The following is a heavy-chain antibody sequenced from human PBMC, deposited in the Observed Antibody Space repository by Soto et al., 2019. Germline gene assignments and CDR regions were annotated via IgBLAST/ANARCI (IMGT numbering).Heavy chain of an antibody. D-gene: IGHD1-1*01. CDR3: ARHRNWKVDY. Sequence: SETLSLTCTVSGGSISSGGYYWSWIRQHPGKGLEWIGYIHYSGSTYYNSSLKSRVALSVDTSKNQFSLKVSSVTAADTAVYYCARHRNWKVDYWGQGTLVTVSS. J-gene: IGHJ4*02. CDR2: IHYSGST. CDR1: GGSISSGGYY. V-gene: IGHV4-31*03.